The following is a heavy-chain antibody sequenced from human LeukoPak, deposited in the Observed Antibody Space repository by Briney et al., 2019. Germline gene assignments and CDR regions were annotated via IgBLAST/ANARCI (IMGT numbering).Heavy chain of an antibody. J-gene: IGHJ5*02. V-gene: IGHV4-59*01. CDR1: GGAISSYY. D-gene: IGHD1-1*01. CDR3: ARGGSTGTNLNWVDP. CDR2: IYYSGST. Sequence: SETLSLTCTVSGGAISSYYWSWIRLPPGKGLEWIGYIYYSGSTNYNPSLKSRVTISVDTSKNQFSLKLSSVTAADTAVYYCARGGSTGTNLNWVDPWGQGTLVTVSS.